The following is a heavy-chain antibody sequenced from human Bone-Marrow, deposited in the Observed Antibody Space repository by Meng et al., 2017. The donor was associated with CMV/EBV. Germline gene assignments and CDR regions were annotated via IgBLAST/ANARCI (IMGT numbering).Heavy chain of an antibody. CDR2: IKQDGSEK. V-gene: IGHV3-7*01. D-gene: IGHD6-13*01. CDR3: ARDLAGYSSPTCFDY. Sequence: GGSLRLSCAASGFTFSSYWMSWVRQAPGKGLEWVANIKQDGSEKYYVDSVKGRFTISRDNAKNSLYLQMNSLRAEDTAVYYWARDLAGYSSPTCFDYWGQGTLVTVSS. CDR1: GFTFSSYW. J-gene: IGHJ4*02.